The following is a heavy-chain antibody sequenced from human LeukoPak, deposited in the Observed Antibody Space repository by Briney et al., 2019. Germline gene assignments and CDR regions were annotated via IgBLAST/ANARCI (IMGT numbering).Heavy chain of an antibody. D-gene: IGHD1-1*01. V-gene: IGHV3-23*01. CDR2: ISGSGGST. CDR3: ARDSRTRGLDN. CDR1: GFTFSSYA. Sequence: GGSLRLSCAASGFTFSSYAMSWVRQAPGKGLEWVSAISGSGGSTYYADSVKGRFTISRDNAKNSLYLQVNSLRAEDTAVYYCARDSRTRGLDNWGQGTLVTVSS. J-gene: IGHJ4*02.